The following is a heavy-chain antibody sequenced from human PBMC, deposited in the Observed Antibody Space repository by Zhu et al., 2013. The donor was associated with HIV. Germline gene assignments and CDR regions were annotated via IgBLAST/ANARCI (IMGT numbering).Heavy chain of an antibody. J-gene: IGHJ4*02. CDR3: ARKDYNGLYFDY. CDR1: GGSITTQTW. D-gene: IGHD4-4*01. V-gene: IGHV4-4*02. CDR2: IHHDGRT. Sequence: QVQLQESGPGLVKPSGTLSLICDVSGGSITTQTWWSWVRQPPGKGLEWIGEIHHDGRTNYMPSLKSRVTISVDRSKNQFSLKLYSVTAADTAVYYCARKDYNGLYFDYWGQGTLVSVSS.